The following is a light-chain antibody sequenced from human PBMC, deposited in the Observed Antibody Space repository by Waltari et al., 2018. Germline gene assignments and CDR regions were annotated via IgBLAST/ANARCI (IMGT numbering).Light chain of an antibody. V-gene: IGKV2-30*02. Sequence: DVVMTQSPLSLPVTLGQPASISCTSSHSLVHSDGNTYLNWFHQRPGQSPRRLIYKVSNRDSGVPDRFSGRGSGTDFTLKISRVEAEDVGVYYCMQGTHWPWTCGQGTNVEFK. CDR2: KVS. CDR1: HSLVHSDGNTY. CDR3: MQGTHWPWT. J-gene: IGKJ1*01.